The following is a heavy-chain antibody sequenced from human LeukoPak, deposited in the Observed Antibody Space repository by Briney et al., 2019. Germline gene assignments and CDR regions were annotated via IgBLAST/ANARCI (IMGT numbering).Heavy chain of an antibody. CDR3: AREMRTTNGAFDI. V-gene: IGHV4-59*01. CDR2: IYYSGST. J-gene: IGHJ3*02. CDR1: GGSISSYY. D-gene: IGHD1-1*01. Sequence: PSETLSLTCTVSGGSISSYYWSWIRQPPGKGLEWIGYIYYSGSTNYNPSLKSRVTISVDTSKNQFSLKVSSVTAADTAVYYCAREMRTTNGAFDIWGQGTMVTVSS.